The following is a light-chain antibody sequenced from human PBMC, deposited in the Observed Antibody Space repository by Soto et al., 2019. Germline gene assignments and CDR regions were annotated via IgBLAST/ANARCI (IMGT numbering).Light chain of an antibody. Sequence: HSALTQPPSASGSPGQSVTIPCTGTSSDVGGYDHVSWYQQHPGKAPKLMIYEVTKRPAGVPDRFSGSKSGNTASLTVSGLQAEDEADYYCSSDAGNYNYVFGTGTKLTVL. J-gene: IGLJ1*01. V-gene: IGLV2-8*01. CDR1: SSDVGGYDH. CDR3: SSDAGNYNYV. CDR2: EVT.